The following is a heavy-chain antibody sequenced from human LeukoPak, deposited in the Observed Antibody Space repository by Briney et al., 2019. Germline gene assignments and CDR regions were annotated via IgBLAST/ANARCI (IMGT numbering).Heavy chain of an antibody. Sequence: KVSCKVSGYTLTELSMHWVRQMPGKGLEWMGNIDPSDSETRHSPSFQGQVTISVDKPISTAYLQWNSLKASDTAMYYCARLNDILTGPFDYWGQGTLVTVSS. V-gene: IGHV5-51*04. CDR1: GYTLTELS. J-gene: IGHJ4*02. CDR3: ARLNDILTGPFDY. CDR2: IDPSDSET. D-gene: IGHD3-9*01.